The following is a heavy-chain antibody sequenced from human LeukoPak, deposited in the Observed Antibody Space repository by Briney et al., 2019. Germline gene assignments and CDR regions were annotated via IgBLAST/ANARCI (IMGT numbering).Heavy chain of an antibody. CDR1: GFTFSGSA. CDR3: ARGDSSWDYFDY. V-gene: IGHV3-73*01. Sequence: PGGSLRLSCAASGFTFSGSAIHWVRQASGKGLEWIGRIRTRANGYATAYSASVQGRFTISRDDSKNTAYLQMNSLKTEDTAVYYCARGDSSWDYFDYWGQGTLVTVSS. CDR2: IRTRANGYAT. J-gene: IGHJ4*02. D-gene: IGHD6-13*01.